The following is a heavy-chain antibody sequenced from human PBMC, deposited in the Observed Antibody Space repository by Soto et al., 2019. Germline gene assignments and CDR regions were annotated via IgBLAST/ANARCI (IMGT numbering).Heavy chain of an antibody. CDR3: ARELLFYDSDGFSWDDAFDI. CDR1: GGSLSSSAYS. V-gene: IGHV4-30-2*01. J-gene: IGHJ3*02. Sequence: KPSETLSLTCAVSGGSLSSSAYSWSWIRQPPGKGLEWIGFIYQSGSTYYNPSLKSRVTMSLDRPKNQFSLKLSSVTAADTAVYYCARELLFYDSDGFSWDDAFDIWGQGTMVTVS. D-gene: IGHD3-22*01. CDR2: IYQSGST.